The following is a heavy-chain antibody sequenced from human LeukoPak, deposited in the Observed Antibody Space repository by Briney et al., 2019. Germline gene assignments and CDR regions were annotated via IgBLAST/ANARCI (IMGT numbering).Heavy chain of an antibody. Sequence: GGSLRLSCAASGFTFSSYGMHWVRQAPGKGLEWVAVIWYDGSNKYYADSVKGRFTISRDNSKNTLYLQMNSLRAEDTAVYYCATDIVATSNYDYWGQGTLVTVSS. J-gene: IGHJ4*02. CDR1: GFTFSSYG. CDR3: ATDIVATSNYDY. CDR2: IWYDGSNK. D-gene: IGHD5-12*01. V-gene: IGHV3-30*02.